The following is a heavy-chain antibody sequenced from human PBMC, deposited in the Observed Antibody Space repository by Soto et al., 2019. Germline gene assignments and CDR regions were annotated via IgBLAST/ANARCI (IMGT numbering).Heavy chain of an antibody. Sequence: QVQLVESGGGVVQPGRSLRLSCAASGFTFSTYAMHWVRQAPGKGLEWVAVILYDGSKKDYADSVKGRFTISRDNSKNTLYLQMTGLRAEDTAVYYCARVNIAWNDVGAMDAWGQGTTVTVSS. CDR2: ILYDGSKK. D-gene: IGHD1-1*01. CDR3: ARVNIAWNDVGAMDA. CDR1: GFTFSTYA. V-gene: IGHV3-30-3*01. J-gene: IGHJ6*02.